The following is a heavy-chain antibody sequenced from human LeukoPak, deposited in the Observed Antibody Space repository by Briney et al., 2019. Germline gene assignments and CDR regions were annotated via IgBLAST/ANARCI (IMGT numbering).Heavy chain of an antibody. Sequence: SETLSLTCTVSGGSISSSSYYRGWIRQPPGKGLEWIGSIYYSGSTYYNPSLKSRVTISVDTSKNQYSLKLSSVTAADTAVYYCARVGYYYMDVWGKGTTVTVSS. V-gene: IGHV4-39*07. J-gene: IGHJ6*03. D-gene: IGHD3-16*01. CDR1: GGSISSSSYY. CDR3: ARVGYYYMDV. CDR2: IYYSGST.